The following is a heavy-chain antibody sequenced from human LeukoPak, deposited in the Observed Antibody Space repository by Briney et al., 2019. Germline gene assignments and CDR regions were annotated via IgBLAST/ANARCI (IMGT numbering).Heavy chain of an antibody. V-gene: IGHV3-7*04. CDR1: GFTFRSYW. D-gene: IGHD3-22*01. J-gene: IGHJ4*02. Sequence: QAGGSLRLSCAASGFTFRSYWMTWVRQAPGKGLEWVANIKDDGRDKYYVDSVRGRLTISKDNAKNLVYLQMNSLRVEDTAVYYCARALMGSGYFDYWGQGTLVTVSS. CDR3: ARALMGSGYFDY. CDR2: IKDDGRDK.